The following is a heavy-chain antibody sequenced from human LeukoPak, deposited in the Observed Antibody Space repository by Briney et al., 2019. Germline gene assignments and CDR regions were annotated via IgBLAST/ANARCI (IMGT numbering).Heavy chain of an antibody. CDR1: GGSISSSSYY. V-gene: IGHV4-39*07. Sequence: PSETLSLTCTVSGGSISSSSYYWGWIRQPPGKGLEWIGSIYYSGSTYYNPSLKSRVTISVDTSKNQFSLKLSSVTAADTAVYYCARGGYTFGRGWFDPWGPGTLVTVSS. CDR2: IYYSGST. CDR3: ARGGYTFGRGWFDP. D-gene: IGHD5-18*01. J-gene: IGHJ5*02.